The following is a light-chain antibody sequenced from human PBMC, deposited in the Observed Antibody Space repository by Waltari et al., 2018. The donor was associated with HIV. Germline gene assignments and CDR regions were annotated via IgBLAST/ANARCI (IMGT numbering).Light chain of an antibody. V-gene: IGLV3-21*02. J-gene: IGLJ2*01. CDR1: NIGTKS. CDR3: QVWDSSTEHPGVV. CDR2: EDY. Sequence: SYVLTQPPSVSVAPGQTASITCGGNNIGTKSVHWYQQRPGQAPVLVVDEDYDRPSGIPERFSGSNSGNMATLTISRVEAGDEAVYYCQVWDSSTEHPGVVFGGGTKLTVL.